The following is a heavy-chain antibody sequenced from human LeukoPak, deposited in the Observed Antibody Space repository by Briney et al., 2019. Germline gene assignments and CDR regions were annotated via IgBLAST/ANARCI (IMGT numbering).Heavy chain of an antibody. CDR2: VKSKAFGGTA. D-gene: IGHD2/OR15-2a*01. CDR3: TREALSRGVFPDY. Sequence: GGSLRLSCTTSGFSFPDYAMAWVRQAPGRGLEWVGFVKSKAFGGTAESAASVKGRFTISRDDSNSIAYLQMNSLKTEDTGVYYRTREALSRGVFPDYRGQGTLVTVSS. CDR1: GFSFPDYA. J-gene: IGHJ4*02. V-gene: IGHV3-49*04.